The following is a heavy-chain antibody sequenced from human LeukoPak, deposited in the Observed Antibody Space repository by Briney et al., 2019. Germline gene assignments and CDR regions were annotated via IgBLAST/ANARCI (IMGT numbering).Heavy chain of an antibody. CDR3: VRDPSLSTVVTTFDY. J-gene: IGHJ4*02. V-gene: IGHV3-48*04. CDR2: ISSSSSTI. CDR1: GFTFSSYA. Sequence: GGSLRLSCAASGFTFSSYAMSWVRQAPGKGLEWVSYISSSSSTIYYADSVKGRFTISRDNAKNSLYLQMNSLRAEDTAVYYCVRDPSLSTVVTTFDYWGQGTLVIVSS. D-gene: IGHD4-23*01.